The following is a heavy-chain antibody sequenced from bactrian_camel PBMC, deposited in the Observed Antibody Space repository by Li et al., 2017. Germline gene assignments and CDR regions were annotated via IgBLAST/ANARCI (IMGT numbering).Heavy chain of an antibody. CDR1: GYTYSSYC. J-gene: IGHJ4*01. D-gene: IGHD1*01. CDR2: IDSDGST. Sequence: HVQLVESGGGSVQAGGSLRLSCAASGYTYSSYCMGWFRQAPGKEREVVASIDSDGSTKYADSVKGRFAISLDHAKKTLYLQMNSLKPEDTAMYYCAADIGDCWNPYNNYWGQGTQVTVS. CDR3: AADIGDCWNPYNNY. V-gene: IGHV3S53*01.